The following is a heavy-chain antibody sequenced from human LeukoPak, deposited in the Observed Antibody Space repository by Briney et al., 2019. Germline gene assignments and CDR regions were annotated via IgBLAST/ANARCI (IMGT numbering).Heavy chain of an antibody. CDR2: ISGYNGNT. J-gene: IGHJ4*02. V-gene: IGHV1-18*01. CDR3: ARDLGQYDSSGYGFDY. CDR1: GYTLTNYG. Sequence: ASVKVSCKASGYTLTNYGISWVRQAPGQGLEWMGWISGYNGNTKYGEKFQGRVTMTTDTSTNTAYMELSSLRSEDTAVYYCARDLGQYDSSGYGFDYWGQGTLVTVSS. D-gene: IGHD3-22*01.